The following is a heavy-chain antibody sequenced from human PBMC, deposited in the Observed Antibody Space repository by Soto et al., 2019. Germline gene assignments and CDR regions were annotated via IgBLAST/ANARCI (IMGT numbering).Heavy chain of an antibody. V-gene: IGHV3-23*01. D-gene: IGHD3-10*01. CDR2: ISGSSATI. J-gene: IGHJ6*02. CDR3: AKDVSVEGTGSYYSFDYGMDV. Sequence: EVQLLESGGGLVQPGGSLRLSCAASGFSFSDYSMNWVRQAPGKGLEWVSSISGSSATIKYADSVRGRFTNSRDHAKNTMYGQMDSLKAEDTAVYYCAKDVSVEGTGSYYSFDYGMDVWGQGTTVTVSS. CDR1: GFSFSDYS.